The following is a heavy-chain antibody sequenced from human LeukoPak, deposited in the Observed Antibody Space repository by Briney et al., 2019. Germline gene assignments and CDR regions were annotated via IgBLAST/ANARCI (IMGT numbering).Heavy chain of an antibody. CDR1: GFTFSSYW. D-gene: IGHD4-17*01. CDR2: IKQDGSEK. CDR3: ARDQGTVTHYVDY. V-gene: IGHV3-7*01. Sequence: PGGSLRLSCAASGFTFSSYWMSWVRQAPGKGLEWVANIKQDGSEKYYVDSVKGRFTISRDNAKNSLYLQMNSLRAEDTAVYYCARDQGTVTHYVDYWGQGALVTVSS. J-gene: IGHJ4*02.